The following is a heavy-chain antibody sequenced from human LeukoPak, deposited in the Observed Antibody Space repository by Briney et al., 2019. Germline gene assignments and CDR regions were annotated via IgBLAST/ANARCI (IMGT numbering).Heavy chain of an antibody. CDR3: AKGVAYFWSGSDPFDY. J-gene: IGHJ4*02. Sequence: GGSLRLSCAASGFTFNNYAMSWVRQTLGKGLEWVSGLSGNGGSTYYADSVRGRFTISRDNSKNTLSLQMNSLRAEDTAVYYCAKGVAYFWSGSDPFDYWGQGTLVTISS. CDR2: LSGNGGST. V-gene: IGHV3-23*01. CDR1: GFTFNNYA. D-gene: IGHD3-3*01.